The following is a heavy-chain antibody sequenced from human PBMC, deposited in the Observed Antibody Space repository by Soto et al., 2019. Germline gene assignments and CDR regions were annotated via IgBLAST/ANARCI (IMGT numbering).Heavy chain of an antibody. CDR2: INAGNGNT. CDR3: AKSPPPTGLHNWFDP. V-gene: IGHV1-3*01. J-gene: IGHJ5*02. CDR1: GYTFTSYA. Sequence: GASVKVSCKASGYTFTSYAMHWVRQAPGQRLEWMGWINAGNGNTKYSQKFQGRVTITRDTSASTAYMELSSLRSEDTAVYYCAKSPPPTGLHNWFDPWGQGTLVTVSS.